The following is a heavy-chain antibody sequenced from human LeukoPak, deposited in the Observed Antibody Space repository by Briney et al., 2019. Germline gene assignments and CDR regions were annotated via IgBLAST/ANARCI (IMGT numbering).Heavy chain of an antibody. CDR1: GFTFSDSY. V-gene: IGHV3-11*06. CDR3: ASGRGRRMDV. CDR2: ITSGSSYT. D-gene: IGHD1-1*01. J-gene: IGHJ6*02. Sequence: GGSLTLSCAASGFTFSDSYMSWIRQAPGKGLEWVSTITSGSSYTNYGDSEKGRFTISRDNAKDSLYLQMNSLRADDTAVYYCASGRGRRMDVWGQGTTVTVSS.